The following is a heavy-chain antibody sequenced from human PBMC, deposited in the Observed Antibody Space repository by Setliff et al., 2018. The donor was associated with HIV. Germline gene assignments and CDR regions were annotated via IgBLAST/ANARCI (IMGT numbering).Heavy chain of an antibody. J-gene: IGHJ4*02. V-gene: IGHV3-21*01. D-gene: IGHD2-2*01. CDR1: GFTFSSYS. Sequence: GGSLRLSCAASGFTFSSYSMNWVRQAPGKGLEWVSSISSSSSYIYYADSVKGRFTISRDNAKDSLYLQMNSLRPEDTAVYFCARGEPSILIEPAAFFDYWGQGTLVTISS. CDR2: ISSSSSYI. CDR3: ARGEPSILIEPAAFFDY.